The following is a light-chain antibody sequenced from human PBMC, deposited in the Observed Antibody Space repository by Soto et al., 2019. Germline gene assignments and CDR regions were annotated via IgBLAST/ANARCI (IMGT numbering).Light chain of an antibody. CDR2: GAF. Sequence: EIVMTQSPATLSVSPGERATLSCRASQSVSSNLAWYQQKPGQAPRLLIYGAFTRATGISARFSGSGSGTEFTLTISSLQSEDFAVYYCQRYNNWPPGTTFGRGTRLEIK. CDR1: QSVSSN. CDR3: QRYNNWPPGTT. V-gene: IGKV3-15*01. J-gene: IGKJ5*01.